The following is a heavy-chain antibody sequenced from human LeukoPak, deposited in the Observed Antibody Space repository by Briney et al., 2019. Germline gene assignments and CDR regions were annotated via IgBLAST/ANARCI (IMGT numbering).Heavy chain of an antibody. CDR2: IRHDGTNK. D-gene: IGHD2-2*01. CDR3: GKDPGSVIVPAAP. CDR1: GFPFSSYC. V-gene: IGHV3-30*02. Sequence: GGPLRLSCAASGFPFSSYCIHWVRQAPGKGLVGVSFIRHDGTNKYYADSVKGRFTISRDNPKNTVYLQVNSLRPEDTAVYYCGKDPGSVIVPAAPWGKGTLVTVSS. J-gene: IGHJ5*02.